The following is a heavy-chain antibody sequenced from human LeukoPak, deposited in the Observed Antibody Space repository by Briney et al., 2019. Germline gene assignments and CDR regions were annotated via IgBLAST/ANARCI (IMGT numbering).Heavy chain of an antibody. D-gene: IGHD3-22*01. CDR1: DDSITMYY. J-gene: IGHJ2*01. CDR2: VDHTGST. Sequence: SETLSLTCSVSDDSITMYYWTWIRQPPGKGLEWIGYVDHTGSTNFNPSLNGRVSISRDTTKNLFSLRLRSVTAADTAVYYCARVFNLDNSGYYDHWYFDLWGRGTLVTVSS. V-gene: IGHV4-59*01. CDR3: ARVFNLDNSGYYDHWYFDL.